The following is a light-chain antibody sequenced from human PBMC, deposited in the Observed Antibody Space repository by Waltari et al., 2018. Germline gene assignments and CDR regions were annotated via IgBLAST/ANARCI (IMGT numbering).Light chain of an antibody. CDR1: QSVGRS. CDR3: QHYVRLPAT. CDR2: GAY. J-gene: IGKJ1*01. Sequence: EIVLTQSPGTLSLSPGERATLSCRASQSVGRSLAWYQQKPGQAPRLLIYGAYNRAAGIPDRFSGSGSGTDFSLTISRLEPEDFVVYYCQHYVRLPATFGQGTKVEIK. V-gene: IGKV3-20*01.